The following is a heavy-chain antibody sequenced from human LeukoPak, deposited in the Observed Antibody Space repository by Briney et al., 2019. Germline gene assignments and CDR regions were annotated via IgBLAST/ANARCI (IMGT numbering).Heavy chain of an antibody. D-gene: IGHD3-22*01. V-gene: IGHV4-39*01. J-gene: IGHJ5*02. CDR3: ARVRGILYYYDSSGWFDP. CDR1: GGSISSSSYF. Sequence: PSETLSLTCSVSGGSISSSSYFWGWIRQPPGKGLEWIASVHYSGSTYYNPSLKSRVTISVDTSKNQFSLKLSSVTAADTAVYYCARVRGILYYYDSSGWFDPWGQGTLVTVSS. CDR2: VHYSGST.